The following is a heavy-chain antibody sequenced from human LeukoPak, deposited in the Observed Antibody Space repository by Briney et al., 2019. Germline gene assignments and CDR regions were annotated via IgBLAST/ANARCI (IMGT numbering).Heavy chain of an antibody. CDR3: ARGRIQLWLHDWFDP. CDR1: GYTFTGYY. Sequence: ASVKVSCKASGYTFTGYYMHWVRQAPGQGLEWMGWINPNSGGTNYAQKFQGRVTMTRDTSISTAYMELSRLRSEDTAVYYCARGRIQLWLHDWFDPWGQGTLVTVSS. J-gene: IGHJ5*02. CDR2: INPNSGGT. V-gene: IGHV1-2*02. D-gene: IGHD5-18*01.